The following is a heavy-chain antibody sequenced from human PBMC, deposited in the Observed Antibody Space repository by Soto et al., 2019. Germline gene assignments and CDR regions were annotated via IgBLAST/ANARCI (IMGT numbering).Heavy chain of an antibody. CDR2: ISAYNGNT. CDR3: ARQGGIDIYYYYYYMDV. J-gene: IGHJ6*03. V-gene: IGHV1-18*01. CDR1: GYTFTSYG. Sequence: GASVKVSCKASGYTFTSYGISWVRQAPGQGLEWMGWISAYNGNTNYAQKLQGRVTMTTDTSTSTAYMELRSLRSDDTAVYYCARQGGIDIYYYYYYMDVWGKGTTVTVSS. D-gene: IGHD6-13*01.